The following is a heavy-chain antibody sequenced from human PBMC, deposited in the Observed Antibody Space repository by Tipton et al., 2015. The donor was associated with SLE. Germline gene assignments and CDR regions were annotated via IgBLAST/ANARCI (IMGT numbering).Heavy chain of an antibody. J-gene: IGHJ5*02. V-gene: IGHV4-34*01. CDR2: ST. D-gene: IGHD2-15*01. CDR3: ATEGGNWFDP. Sequence: STNYNPSLKARVTLSADTSKNQVSLRLTSVTAAGTAVYYCATEGGNWFDPWSQGILVTVSS.